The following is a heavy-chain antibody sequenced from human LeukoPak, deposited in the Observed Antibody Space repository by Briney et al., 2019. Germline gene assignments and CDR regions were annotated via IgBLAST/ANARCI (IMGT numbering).Heavy chain of an antibody. J-gene: IGHJ4*02. Sequence: ASVKVSCKASGYTFNIHYIHWVRQAPGQGLEWVGWINSNSGATQYAQKFQGRVIMTTDTSITTVYMELSRLTSDDTAVYYCARDTTEADDYWGQGTLVTVSS. D-gene: IGHD1-1*01. CDR3: ARDTTEADDY. CDR1: GYTFNIHY. CDR2: INSNSGAT. V-gene: IGHV1-2*02.